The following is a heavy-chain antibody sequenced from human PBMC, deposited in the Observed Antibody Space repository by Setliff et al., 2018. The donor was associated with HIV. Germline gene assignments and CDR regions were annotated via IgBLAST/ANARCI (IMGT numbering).Heavy chain of an antibody. D-gene: IGHD3-10*01. CDR3: ARDDHYYDSGSYYSDWYFDL. V-gene: IGHV1-69*13. J-gene: IGHJ2*01. CDR2: IIPIFGST. CDR1: GGAFSNYA. Sequence: SVKVSCKASGGAFSNYAISWVRQAPGQGLEWMGGIIPIFGSTKYAQKFQGRVTITADESTSTADMELSSLRSEDTAVYYCARDDHYYDSGSYYSDWYFDLWGRGTLVTVSS.